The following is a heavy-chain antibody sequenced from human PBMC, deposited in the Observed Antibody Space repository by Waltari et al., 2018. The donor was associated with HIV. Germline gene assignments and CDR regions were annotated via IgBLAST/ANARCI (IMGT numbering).Heavy chain of an antibody. CDR3: ARHGDSRRFRSFDL. CDR2: SSAYNGYT. J-gene: IGHJ3*01. CDR1: GYTFTTYG. D-gene: IGHD3-22*01. Sequence: QVQLVQSGSEVKKPGASVKVSCKTSGYTFTTYGITWVRQAPGQGLEWMGWSSAYNGYTNYAQNFQDRISMTTNPSTNTAYMELRSLRSGDTAVYFCARHGDSRRFRSFDLWGQGTMVTVSS. V-gene: IGHV1-18*01.